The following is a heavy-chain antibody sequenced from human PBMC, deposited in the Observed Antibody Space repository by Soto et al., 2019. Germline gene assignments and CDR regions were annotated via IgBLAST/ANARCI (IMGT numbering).Heavy chain of an antibody. J-gene: IGHJ5*02. CDR2: ISAYNGNT. CDR1: GYTFTSYG. V-gene: IGHV1-18*01. Sequence: QVQLVQSGAEVKKPGASVKVSCKASGYTFTSYGISWVRQAPGQGLEWMGWISAYNGNTNYAQKLQGRVTMTTDTYTNTAYRELRSLRSDDTAVSYCARDNRYSGSSGYWFDPRRQGPLVTVSS. D-gene: IGHD1-26*01. CDR3: ARDNRYSGSSGYWFDP.